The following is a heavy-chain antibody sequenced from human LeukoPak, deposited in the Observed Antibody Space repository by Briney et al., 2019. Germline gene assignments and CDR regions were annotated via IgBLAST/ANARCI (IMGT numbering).Heavy chain of an antibody. V-gene: IGHV4-59*01. CDR2: IYYSGST. CDR3: ARFTDYTSAPDY. J-gene: IGHJ4*02. D-gene: IGHD4-11*01. CDR1: GGSISSYY. Sequence: SETLSLTCTVSGGSISSYYWSWIRQPPGKGLEWIGYIYYSGSTNYNPSLKSRVTISVDTSKNQFSLKLSSVTAADTAVYYCARFTDYTSAPDYWGQGTLVTVSS.